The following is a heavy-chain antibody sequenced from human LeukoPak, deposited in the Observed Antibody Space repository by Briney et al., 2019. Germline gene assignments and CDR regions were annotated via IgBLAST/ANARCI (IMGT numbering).Heavy chain of an antibody. CDR2: IKEDGSEK. Sequence: GGSLRLSCAASGFTFITYWMSWVRQAPGKGLEWVANIKEDGSEKYYVDSVEGRFTISRDNAKNSLYLQMNSLRAEDTAVYFCAGLTMIRGVIGYWGQGTLVTVSS. CDR3: AGLTMIRGVIGY. V-gene: IGHV3-7*01. J-gene: IGHJ4*02. CDR1: GFTFITYW. D-gene: IGHD3-10*01.